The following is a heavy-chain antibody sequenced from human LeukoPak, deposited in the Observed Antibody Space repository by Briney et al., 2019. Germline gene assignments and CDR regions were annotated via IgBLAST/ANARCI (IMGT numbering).Heavy chain of an antibody. CDR1: GGSISSSSYY. D-gene: IGHD2-2*02. Sequence: PSETLSLTCTVSGGSISSSSYYWSWIRQPPGKGLEWIGYIYYSGSTYYNPSLKSRVTISVDTSKNQFSLKLSSVTAADTAVYYCARGTGYCSSTSCYTLDYWGQGTLVTVSS. V-gene: IGHV4-30-4*08. J-gene: IGHJ4*02. CDR2: IYYSGST. CDR3: ARGTGYCSSTSCYTLDY.